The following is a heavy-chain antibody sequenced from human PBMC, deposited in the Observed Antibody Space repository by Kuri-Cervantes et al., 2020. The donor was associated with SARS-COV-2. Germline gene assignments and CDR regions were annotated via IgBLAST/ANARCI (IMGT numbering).Heavy chain of an antibody. CDR1: GFAFDDYA. V-gene: IGHV3-9*01. CDR3: AKDAYYDFWSGYYPDWYFDL. Sequence: SLKISCAASGFAFDDYAMHWVRQAPGKGLEWVSGISWRSGSIGYADSVKGRFTISRDNAKNSLYLQMNSLRAEDTAVYYCAKDAYYDFWSGYYPDWYFDLWGRGTLVTVSS. D-gene: IGHD3-3*01. CDR2: ISWRSGSI. J-gene: IGHJ2*01.